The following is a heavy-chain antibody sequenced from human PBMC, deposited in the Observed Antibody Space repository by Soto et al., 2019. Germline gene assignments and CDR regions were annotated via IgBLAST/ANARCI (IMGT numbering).Heavy chain of an antibody. D-gene: IGHD6-19*01. Sequence: EVQLVESGGRLVQPGGSLRLSCAASGFTFSTYWMSWVRQAPGKGLEWVANIKQDGSEKYYVDSVKGRFTISRDNAKNSLYLQMNSLRAEDTAVYYCARDHSNGWYAYWGQGTLVTVSS. J-gene: IGHJ4*02. V-gene: IGHV3-7*03. CDR3: ARDHSNGWYAY. CDR2: IKQDGSEK. CDR1: GFTFSTYW.